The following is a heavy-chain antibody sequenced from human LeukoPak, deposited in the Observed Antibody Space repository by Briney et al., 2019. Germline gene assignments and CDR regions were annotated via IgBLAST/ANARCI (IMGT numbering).Heavy chain of an antibody. CDR2: IYYSGST. J-gene: IGHJ6*03. CDR3: TRGSIAYYYMDV. D-gene: IGHD3-22*01. Sequence: LVKPTQALTLTCTFSGFSLSNSGVGVGWIRQPPGKALEWLGNIYYSGSTNYNPSLKSRVTISVDTSKNQFSLKLSSVTAADTAVYYCTRGSIAYYYMDVWGKGTTVTISS. V-gene: IGHV4-61*08. CDR1: GFSLSNSGVG.